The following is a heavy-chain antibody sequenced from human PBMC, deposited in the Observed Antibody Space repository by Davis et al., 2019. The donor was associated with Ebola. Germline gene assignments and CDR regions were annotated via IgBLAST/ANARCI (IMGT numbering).Heavy chain of an antibody. D-gene: IGHD3-10*01. J-gene: IGHJ6*02. CDR3: ARPLFSAHNYYGSGRGVDV. CDR1: GYTFTTYW. V-gene: IGHV5-51*01. Sequence: GESLKISCQGSGYTFTTYWIAWVRQMPGKGLEWMGIIYPADSDTKYSPSFHGQVTISADKSISTAYLQWSSLKASDTGIYYCARPLFSAHNYYGSGRGVDVWGQGTTVTVSS. CDR2: IYPADSDT.